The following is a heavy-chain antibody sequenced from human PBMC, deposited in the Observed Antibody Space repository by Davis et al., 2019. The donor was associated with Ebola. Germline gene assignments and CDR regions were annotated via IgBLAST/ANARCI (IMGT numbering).Heavy chain of an antibody. J-gene: IGHJ4*02. CDR1: GFTFSSYA. V-gene: IGHV3-30*04. CDR3: ARAYDFWRPDY. Sequence: GGSLRLSCAASGFTFSSYAMHWVRQAPGKGLEWVAVISYDGTNKYYADSVKGRFTISRDNSKNTLYLQMNSLRAEDTAVYYCARAYDFWRPDYWGQGTLVTVSS. CDR2: ISYDGTNK. D-gene: IGHD3-3*01.